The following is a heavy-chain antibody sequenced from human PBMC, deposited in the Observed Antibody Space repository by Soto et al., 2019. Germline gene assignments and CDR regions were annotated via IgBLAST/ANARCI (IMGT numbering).Heavy chain of an antibody. Sequence: SETLSLTCTACGGSVSSYYGNWILQPPGKGLERIGYIYYSGSTNYNPSLKRRVTISVDTSKNQFCLKLSSVSAADTAVYYCAESVLGSSVGNGNFDYSGQGTLVTVSS. J-gene: IGHJ4*02. CDR1: GGSVSSYY. CDR3: AESVLGSSVGNGNFDY. D-gene: IGHD3-16*01. V-gene: IGHV4-59*02. CDR2: IYYSGST.